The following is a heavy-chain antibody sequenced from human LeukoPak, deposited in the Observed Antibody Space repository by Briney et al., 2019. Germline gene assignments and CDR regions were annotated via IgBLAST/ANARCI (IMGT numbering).Heavy chain of an antibody. CDR3: ARDPKSIAVAGTDY. J-gene: IGHJ4*02. Sequence: SVKVSCKASGGTFSSYAISWARQAPGQGLEWMGGIIPIFGTANYAQKFQGRVTITADKSTSTAYMELSSLRSEDTAVYYCARDPKSIAVAGTDYWGQGTLVTVSS. CDR1: GGTFSSYA. V-gene: IGHV1-69*06. CDR2: IIPIFGTA. D-gene: IGHD6-19*01.